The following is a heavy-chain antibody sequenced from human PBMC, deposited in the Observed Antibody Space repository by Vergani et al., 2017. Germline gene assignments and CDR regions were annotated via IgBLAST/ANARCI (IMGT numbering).Heavy chain of an antibody. Sequence: QVQLQESGPGLVKPSQTLSLTCTVSGGSISSGDYYWSWIRQPPGKRLEWIWYIYYSGSTDYNPSRKSRVTISVDTSKNQFSLRLSSVTAADTAVYYCARVVHYDGLFDPWGQGTLVTVSS. CDR3: ARVVHYDGLFDP. D-gene: IGHD3-3*01. CDR1: GGSISSGDYY. J-gene: IGHJ5*02. V-gene: IGHV4-30-4*08. CDR2: IYYSGST.